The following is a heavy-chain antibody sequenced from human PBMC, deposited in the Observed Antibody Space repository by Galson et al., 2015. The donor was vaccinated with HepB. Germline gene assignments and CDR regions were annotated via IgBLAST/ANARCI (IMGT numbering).Heavy chain of an antibody. Sequence: SVKVSCKASGYTFTGYYMHWVRQAPGQGLEWMGIINPSGGSTSYAQKFQGRVTMTRDTSTSTVYMELSSLRSEDTAMYYCARRARFEGSGRTFDYWGQGTLVTVSS. D-gene: IGHD3-10*01. CDR1: GYTFTGYY. V-gene: IGHV1-46*01. J-gene: IGHJ4*02. CDR3: ARRARFEGSGRTFDY. CDR2: INPSGGST.